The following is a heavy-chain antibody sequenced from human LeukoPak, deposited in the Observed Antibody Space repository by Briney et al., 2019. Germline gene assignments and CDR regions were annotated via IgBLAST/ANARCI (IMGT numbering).Heavy chain of an antibody. J-gene: IGHJ4*02. D-gene: IGHD4-17*01. V-gene: IGHV1-46*01. CDR1: GYTFTSYY. Sequence: ASVKVSCKASGYTFTSYYMHWVRQAPGQGLEWMGIINPSGGSTSYAQKLQGRVTMTRDTSTSTVYMELSSLRSEDTAVYYCARDVGDYESFDYWGQGTLVTVSS. CDR3: ARDVGDYESFDY. CDR2: INPSGGST.